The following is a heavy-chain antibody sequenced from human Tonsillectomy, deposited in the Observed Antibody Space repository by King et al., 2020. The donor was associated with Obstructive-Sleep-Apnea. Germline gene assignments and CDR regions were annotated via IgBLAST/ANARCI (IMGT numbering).Heavy chain of an antibody. Sequence: VQLVESGAEVKKPGASVKVSCKASGYTFTGYYMHWVRQAPGQGLEWMGWINRNSGDTNYAQKFQGRVTMTRDSSINTAYMELSVLRSDDTAVYYCARGGAVASTFWPNWFDPWGQGTQVTVSS. V-gene: IGHV1-2*02. D-gene: IGHD6-19*01. J-gene: IGHJ5*02. CDR3: ARGGAVASTFWPNWFDP. CDR2: INRNSGDT. CDR1: GYTFTGYY.